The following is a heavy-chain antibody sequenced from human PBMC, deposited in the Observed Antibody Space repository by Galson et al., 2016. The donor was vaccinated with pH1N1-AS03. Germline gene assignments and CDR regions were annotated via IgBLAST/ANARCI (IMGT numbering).Heavy chain of an antibody. J-gene: IGHJ4*02. CDR2: IIGMFGTA. CDR3: ARAVGYYVRSAYPD. D-gene: IGHD3-3*01. CDR1: GGGFSSHA. Sequence: CKASGGGFSSHAISWVRQAPGEGLEWMGGIIGMFGTANYAQKFQGRVTITADEFTSTSYMELRSLRSEDTAVYYCARAVGYYVRSAYPDWGQGTLVTVSS. V-gene: IGHV1-69*01.